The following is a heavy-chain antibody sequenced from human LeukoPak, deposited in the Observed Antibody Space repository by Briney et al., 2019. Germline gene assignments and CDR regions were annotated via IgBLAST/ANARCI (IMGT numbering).Heavy chain of an antibody. J-gene: IGHJ4*02. Sequence: GRSLRLSCAAPGFTFSTYGMHWVRQAPGKGLEWVAVISYDGSSKYYTDSVKGRFTISRGNSKNTLFLQMNSLKTEDTAVYYCAKDSARRAYDSSGYYGTFDYWGQGTLVTVSS. CDR3: AKDSARRAYDSSGYYGTFDY. CDR1: GFTFSTYG. V-gene: IGHV3-30*18. D-gene: IGHD3-22*01. CDR2: ISYDGSSK.